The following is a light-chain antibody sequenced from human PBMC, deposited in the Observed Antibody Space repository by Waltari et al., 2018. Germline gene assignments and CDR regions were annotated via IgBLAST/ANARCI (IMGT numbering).Light chain of an antibody. CDR1: QNVSSN. Sequence: EIVMTQSPATLSVSPGERATLPCRASQNVSSNLAWYQQKPGQAPRFLIYGASTRATGIPARFSGSGSGTEFTLTISSLQSEDFAVYYCQQYNNWPPLTFGGGTKVEIK. J-gene: IGKJ4*01. CDR3: QQYNNWPPLT. CDR2: GAS. V-gene: IGKV3-15*01.